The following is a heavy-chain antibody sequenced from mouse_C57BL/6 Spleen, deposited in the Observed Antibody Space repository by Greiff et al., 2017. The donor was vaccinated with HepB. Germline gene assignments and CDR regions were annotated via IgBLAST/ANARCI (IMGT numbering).Heavy chain of an antibody. Sequence: EVQLVESGGDLVKPGGSLKLSCAASGFTFSSYGMSWVRQTPDKRLEWVATISSGGSYTYYPDSVKGRFTISRDNAKNTLYLQMSSLKSEDTAMYYCARPYDYDGAWFAYLGQGTLVTVSA. D-gene: IGHD2-4*01. J-gene: IGHJ3*01. CDR1: GFTFSSYG. CDR3: ARPYDYDGAWFAY. V-gene: IGHV5-6*01. CDR2: ISSGGSYT.